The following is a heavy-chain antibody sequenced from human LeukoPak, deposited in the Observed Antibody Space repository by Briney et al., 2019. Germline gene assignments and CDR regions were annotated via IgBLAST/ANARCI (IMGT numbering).Heavy chain of an antibody. J-gene: IGHJ4*02. Sequence: GGSLRLSCAASGFTFSSYSMNWVRQAPGKGLEWVSYISSSSSTIYYADSVKGRFTISGDNAKDSLYLQMNSLRAEDTAVYYCARASFEYSSSSRADYWGQGTLVTVSS. D-gene: IGHD6-6*01. CDR3: ARASFEYSSSSRADY. V-gene: IGHV3-48*01. CDR1: GFTFSSYS. CDR2: ISSSSSTI.